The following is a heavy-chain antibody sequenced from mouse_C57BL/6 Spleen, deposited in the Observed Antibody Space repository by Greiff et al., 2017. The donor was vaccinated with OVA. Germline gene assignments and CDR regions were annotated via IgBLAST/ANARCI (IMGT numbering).Heavy chain of an antibody. J-gene: IGHJ3*01. V-gene: IGHV1-53*01. CDR2: INPSNGGT. CDR1: GYTFTSYW. CDR3: ARNYGSSYWLAD. Sequence: QVQLQQPGTDLVKPGASVKLSCTASGYTFTSYWMPWVKQRPGQGLEWIGKINPSNGGTNYNEKFKSKATLTVDKSSSAAYMQLSSLTSEDSAVYYWARNYGSSYWLADWGQGTLVTVSA. D-gene: IGHD1-1*01.